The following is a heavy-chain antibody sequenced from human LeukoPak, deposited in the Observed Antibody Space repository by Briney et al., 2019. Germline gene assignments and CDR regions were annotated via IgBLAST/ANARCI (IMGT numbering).Heavy chain of an antibody. D-gene: IGHD1-14*01. J-gene: IGHJ4*02. Sequence: GGSLRLSCAASAFTVNSNYMSWVRQAPGKGLGWVSVIYSNDNTYYADSMKGRFTISRDISKSTLYLQMNSLRPEDTAVYYCARDLWDATGYWGQGTLVTVSS. CDR1: AFTVNSNY. CDR2: IYSNDNT. V-gene: IGHV3-66*03. CDR3: ARDLWDATGY.